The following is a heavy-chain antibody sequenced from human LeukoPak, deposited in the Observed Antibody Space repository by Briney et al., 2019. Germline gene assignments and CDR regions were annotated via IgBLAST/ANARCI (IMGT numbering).Heavy chain of an antibody. Sequence: ASVKLSCKTSGYTFTGYYLRWVRQAPGQGLEWMGRIDPDSGGTHYADKFQVRVTVTRDTSITTVYMELSGLTSDDTAVYYCARVPGPYTNGRFDYWGQGTLFTVSS. CDR3: ARVPGPYTNGRFDY. V-gene: IGHV1-2*02. D-gene: IGHD2-2*02. CDR1: GYTFTGYY. CDR2: IDPDSGGT. J-gene: IGHJ4*02.